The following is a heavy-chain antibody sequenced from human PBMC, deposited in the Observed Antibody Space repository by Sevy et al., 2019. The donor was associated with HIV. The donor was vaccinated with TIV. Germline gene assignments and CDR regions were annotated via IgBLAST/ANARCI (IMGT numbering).Heavy chain of an antibody. CDR2: IYYSGST. D-gene: IGHD5-18*01. Sequence: SETLSLTCTVSGGSISSSSYYWGWIRQPPGKGLEWIGSIYYSGSTYYNPSLKGRVTISVDTSKNQFSLKLSSVTAADTAVYYCARHGDTAMGYGMDVWGQGTTVTVSS. V-gene: IGHV4-39*01. CDR1: GGSISSSSYY. J-gene: IGHJ6*02. CDR3: ARHGDTAMGYGMDV.